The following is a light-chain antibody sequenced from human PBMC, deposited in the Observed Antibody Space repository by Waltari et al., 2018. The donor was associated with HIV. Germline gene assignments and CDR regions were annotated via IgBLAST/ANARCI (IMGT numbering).Light chain of an antibody. CDR3: AAWDDSLNAWL. Sequence: QSVLTQLPSASGTPGQRVTISCSGSSSNIGTNTVNWYLQPPGSAPQFLIHGNHVRPPGVPDRFAGSKSGTSASLAISGLRSEDEADYFCAAWDDSLNAWLFGGGTKVTVL. J-gene: IGLJ3*02. V-gene: IGLV1-44*01. CDR2: GNH. CDR1: SSNIGTNT.